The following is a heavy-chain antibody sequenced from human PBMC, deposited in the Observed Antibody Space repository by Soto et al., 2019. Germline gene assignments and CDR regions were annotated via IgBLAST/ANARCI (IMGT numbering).Heavy chain of an antibody. D-gene: IGHD2-15*01. CDR1: GFTFSSYG. CDR3: AKDIGGYCSGGSCSNDLFDY. CDR2: ISYDGSNK. Sequence: GGSLRLSCAASGFTFSSYGMHWVRQAPGKGLEWVAVISYDGSNKYYADSVKGRFTISRDNSKNTLYLQMNSLRAEDTAVYYCAKDIGGYCSGGSCSNDLFDYWGQGTLVTVSS. J-gene: IGHJ4*02. V-gene: IGHV3-30*18.